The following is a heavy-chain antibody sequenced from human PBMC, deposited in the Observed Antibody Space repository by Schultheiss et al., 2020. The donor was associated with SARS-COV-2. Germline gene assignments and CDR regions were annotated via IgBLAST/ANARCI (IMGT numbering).Heavy chain of an antibody. V-gene: IGHV4-34*09. Sequence: SQTLSLTCAVYGGSFSGYYWSWIRQPPGKGLEWIGEINHSGSTNYNPSLKSRVTISVDTSKNQFSLKLSSVTAADTAVYYCARHGGWGSGYYSRGYYYYGMDVWGQGTTVTVSS. D-gene: IGHD3-22*01. CDR2: INHSGST. J-gene: IGHJ6*02. CDR3: ARHGGWGSGYYSRGYYYYGMDV. CDR1: GGSFSGYY.